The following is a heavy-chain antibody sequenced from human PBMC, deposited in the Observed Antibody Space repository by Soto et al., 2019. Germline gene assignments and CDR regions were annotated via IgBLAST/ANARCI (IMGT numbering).Heavy chain of an antibody. J-gene: IGHJ6*03. CDR2: TYSGGST. Sequence: EVQLVESGGGLVQPGGSLRLSCAASGFTVSSNYISWVRQAPGKGLEWVSLTYSGGSTYYADSVKGRFTISRDNSKNTLYLQMNSLRAEDTAVYYCARARGIFGPSNSYYYYMDVWGKGTTVTVSS. CDR1: GFTVSSNY. CDR3: ARARGIFGPSNSYYYYMDV. V-gene: IGHV3-66*01. D-gene: IGHD3-3*01.